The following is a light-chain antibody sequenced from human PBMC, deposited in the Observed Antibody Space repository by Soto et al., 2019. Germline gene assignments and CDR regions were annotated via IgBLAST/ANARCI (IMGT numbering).Light chain of an antibody. J-gene: IGKJ1*01. Sequence: DIQMTQSPSTLSASVGDRVTNPCRASQSINIWLAWYQQKPGKAPKVLIYDASNLEYGVPSRFSGSGFGTEFILTISSLQPDDFATYWCQHYGGMWTFGQGTKVDIK. V-gene: IGKV1-5*01. CDR2: DAS. CDR1: QSINIW. CDR3: QHYGGMWT.